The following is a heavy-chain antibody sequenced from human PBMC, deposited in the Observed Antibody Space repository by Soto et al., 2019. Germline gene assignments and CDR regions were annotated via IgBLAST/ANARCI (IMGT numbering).Heavy chain of an antibody. V-gene: IGHV3-74*01. D-gene: IGHD2-8*02. CDR2: IKPDGSTT. CDR3: ARDSGPRGYDAFDI. Sequence: GGSLRLSRAAPGFPFNSHCIHLVPQAPGKGLVWVSRIKPDGSTTHYADSVKGRFTISRDNAKNTLYLQMNSLRAEDTAVYYCARDSGPRGYDAFDIWGQGTMVTVSS. CDR1: GFPFNSHC. J-gene: IGHJ3*02.